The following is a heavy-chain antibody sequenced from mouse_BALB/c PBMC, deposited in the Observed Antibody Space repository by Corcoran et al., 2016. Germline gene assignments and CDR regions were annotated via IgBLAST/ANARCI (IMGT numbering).Heavy chain of an antibody. CDR2: INTYTGEP. V-gene: IGHV9-3-1*01. CDR3: ATMVTMDY. Sequence: QIQLVQSGPELKKPGETVKISCKASGYTFTNYGMNWVKQAPGKGLKWMGWINTYTGEPTYADDFKGRFAISLETSASTAYLQINNLKNEDTATYFCATMVTMDYWGQGTSVTVSS. J-gene: IGHJ4*01. D-gene: IGHD2-2*01. CDR1: GYTFTNYG.